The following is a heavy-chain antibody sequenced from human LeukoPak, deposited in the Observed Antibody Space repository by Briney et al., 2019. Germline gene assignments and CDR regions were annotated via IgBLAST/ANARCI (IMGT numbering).Heavy chain of an antibody. CDR1: GGSFSGYY. J-gene: IGHJ4*02. CDR3: ARSYGAYQIDS. CDR2: INHSGST. V-gene: IGHV4-34*01. Sequence: PSETLSLTCAVYGGSFSGYYWSWIRQPPGKGLEWIGEINHSGSTNYNPSLKSRVTISVDTSKNQFSLKLSSMTAADTAFYYCARSYGAYQIDSWGQGTLVTVSS. D-gene: IGHD4-17*01.